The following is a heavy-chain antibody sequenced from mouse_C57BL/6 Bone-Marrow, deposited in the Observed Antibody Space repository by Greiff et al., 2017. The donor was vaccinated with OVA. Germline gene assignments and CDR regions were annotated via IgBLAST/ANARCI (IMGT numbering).Heavy chain of an antibody. CDR2: INPSSGYT. J-gene: IGHJ3*01. V-gene: IGHV1-4*01. Sequence: QVQLQQSGAELARPGASVKMSCTASGYTFTSYTMHWVKQRPGQGLEWIGYINPSSGYTKYNQKFKDKATLTADKSCSTAYMQLSSLTSEDSAVYYCARTGPFAYWGQGTLVTVAA. CDR3: ARTGPFAY. CDR1: GYTFTSYT. D-gene: IGHD4-1*01.